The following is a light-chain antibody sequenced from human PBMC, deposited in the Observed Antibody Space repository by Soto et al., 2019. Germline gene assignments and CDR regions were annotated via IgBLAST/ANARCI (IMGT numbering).Light chain of an antibody. Sequence: DIQMTQSPSTLSVSVGDRVTITCRASQNIGGWLAWYQQKSGEAPRPLIYKASSLESGVPSRFSGSGSGTEFTLTISSLQPDDFATYYCQQYDTSPITFGQGTRLEIK. V-gene: IGKV1-5*03. J-gene: IGKJ5*01. CDR3: QQYDTSPIT. CDR2: KAS. CDR1: QNIGGW.